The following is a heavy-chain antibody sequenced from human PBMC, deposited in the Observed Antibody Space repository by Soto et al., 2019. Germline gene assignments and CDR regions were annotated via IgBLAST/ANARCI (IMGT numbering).Heavy chain of an antibody. CDR2: IRVNNGDT. CDR1: GYTFTSYG. J-gene: IGHJ6*02. Sequence: XVKVSCKASGYTFTSYGISWVRQAPGQGLEWMGWIRVNNGDTNYAQKLQGRVTMTTDTSTSTAYMELRSLRSDDTAVYYCARDYYYYYGMDVWGQGTTVTVSS. V-gene: IGHV1-18*01. CDR3: ARDYYYYYGMDV.